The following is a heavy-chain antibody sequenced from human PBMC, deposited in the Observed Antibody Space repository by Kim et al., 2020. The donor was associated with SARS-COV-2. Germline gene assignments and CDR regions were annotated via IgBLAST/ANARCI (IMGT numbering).Heavy chain of an antibody. Sequence: YPGASDTRYSPSFQGQVTISADKSISTAYLQWSSLKASDTAMYYCARIGDYWDQGTLVTVSS. J-gene: IGHJ4*02. V-gene: IGHV5-51*01. CDR3: ARIGDY. D-gene: IGHD2-15*01. CDR2: YPGASDT.